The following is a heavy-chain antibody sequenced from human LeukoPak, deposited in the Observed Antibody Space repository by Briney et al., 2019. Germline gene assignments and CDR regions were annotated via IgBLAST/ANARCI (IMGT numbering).Heavy chain of an antibody. CDR2: IKEGGGEK. V-gene: IGHV3-7*03. CDR1: GFTFRAYY. Sequence: GGSLGLYCAASGFTFRAYYMTWGRQASGEGLEWVPHIKEGGGEKDYVDFVKGRLTISRDNVKNSVDLQMHSLRAEDTAVYYFAMWGSYDCSGDPVVFDYWGQGTLVTVSS. J-gene: IGHJ4*02. D-gene: IGHD3-22*01. CDR3: AMWGSYDCSGDPVVFDY.